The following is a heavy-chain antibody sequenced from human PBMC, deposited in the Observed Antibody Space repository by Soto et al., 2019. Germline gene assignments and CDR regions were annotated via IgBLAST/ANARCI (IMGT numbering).Heavy chain of an antibody. Sequence: EVQLVESGGGLVQPGGSLRLSCAASGFTFSSYSMNWVREAPGQGLEWVSYISSSSSTIYYADSVKGRFTISSDNAKNSLYLQMKCLRAEDTAVYYCARDLNSGLFDYWGQGTLVTVSS. CDR2: ISSSSSTI. J-gene: IGHJ4*02. CDR1: GFTFSSYS. D-gene: IGHD2-15*01. V-gene: IGHV3-48*01. CDR3: ARDLNSGLFDY.